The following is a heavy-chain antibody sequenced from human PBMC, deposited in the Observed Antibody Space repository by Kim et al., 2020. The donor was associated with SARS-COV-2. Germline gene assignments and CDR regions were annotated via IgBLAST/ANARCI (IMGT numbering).Heavy chain of an antibody. CDR2: IIPIFGTA. CDR1: GGTFSSYA. CDR3: ARAKDYYDSSGYPTACYFDY. Sequence: SVKVSCKASGGTFSSYAISWVRQAPGQGLEWMGGIIPIFGTANYAQKFQGRVTITADESTSTAYMELSSLRSEDTAVYYCARAKDYYDSSGYPTACYFDYWGQGTLVTVSS. V-gene: IGHV1-69*13. J-gene: IGHJ4*02. D-gene: IGHD3-22*01.